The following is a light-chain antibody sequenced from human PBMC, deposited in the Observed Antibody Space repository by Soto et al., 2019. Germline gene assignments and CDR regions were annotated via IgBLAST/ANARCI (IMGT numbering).Light chain of an antibody. V-gene: IGKV3-20*01. Sequence: EIVLTQSPGTLSLSPGERATLSCRASQSVSSSYLVWHQQEPGQAPRLLIYAASRRATGIPDRFSGSGSGTDFTLTISRLEPEDFAVYYCQQYGSSPWTVGQGTKVDIK. CDR1: QSVSSSY. J-gene: IGKJ1*01. CDR2: AAS. CDR3: QQYGSSPWT.